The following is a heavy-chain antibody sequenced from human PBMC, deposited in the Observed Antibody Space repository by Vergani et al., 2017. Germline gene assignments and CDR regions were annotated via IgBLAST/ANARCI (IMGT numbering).Heavy chain of an antibody. V-gene: IGHV3-11*06. CDR2: ISSSSSYP. D-gene: IGHD3-3*01. CDR1: GFTFRYYY. J-gene: IGHJ4*02. CDR3: GGDRSPSSYDFWSGFNLGGHDY. Sequence: QVQLVESGGGLVKPGGSLRLSCAASGFTFRYYYMRWIRQAPGKGLVWVSYISSSSSYPNYADTGKGRFTISRDNATNSRYLQMNSLRAEDTAVYYGGGDRSPSSYDFWSGFNLGGHDYWGQGTLVTVSS.